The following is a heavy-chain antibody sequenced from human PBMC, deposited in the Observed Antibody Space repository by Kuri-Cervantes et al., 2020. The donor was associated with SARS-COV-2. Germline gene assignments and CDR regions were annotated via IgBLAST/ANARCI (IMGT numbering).Heavy chain of an antibody. CDR2: INPNSGGT. CDR1: GYIFTDYY. D-gene: IGHD6-6*01. V-gene: IGHV1-2*02. Sequence: ASVKVSCKASGYIFTDYYMHWVRQAPGQGLEWMGWINPNSGGTNYAQKFQGRVTMTRDTSISTAYMELSRLRSDDTAVYYCARAAGYSSSFAFDIWGQGTMVTVSS. J-gene: IGHJ3*02. CDR3: ARAAGYSSSFAFDI.